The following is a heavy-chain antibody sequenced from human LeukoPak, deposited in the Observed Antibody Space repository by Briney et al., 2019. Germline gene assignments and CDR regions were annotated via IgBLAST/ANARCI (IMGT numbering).Heavy chain of an antibody. J-gene: IGHJ4*02. CDR2: IYHSGST. CDR3: ARAPLKKIAAAGTGDY. Sequence: PSETLSLTCTVSGYSISSGYYWGWIRQPPGKGLEWIGYIYHSGSTYYNPSLKSRVTISVDRSKNQFSLKLSSVTAADTAVYYCARAPLKKIAAAGTGDYWGQGTLVTVSS. CDR1: GYSISSGYY. D-gene: IGHD6-13*01. V-gene: IGHV4-38-2*02.